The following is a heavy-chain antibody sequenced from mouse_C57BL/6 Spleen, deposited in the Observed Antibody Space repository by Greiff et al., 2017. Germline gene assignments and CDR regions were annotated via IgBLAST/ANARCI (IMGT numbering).Heavy chain of an antibody. J-gene: IGHJ1*03. CDR2: IYPGNSDT. CDR1: GYTFTSYW. D-gene: IGHD1-1*01. Sequence: VQLQQSGTVLARPGASVKMSCKTSGYTFTSYWMHWVKQRPGQGLEWIGAIYPGNSDTSYNQKFKGKAKLTAVTSASTAYMELSSLTNEYSSVYYCTGKFTTVTLLRYFDVWGTGTTVTVSS. CDR3: TGKFTTVTLLRYFDV. V-gene: IGHV1-5*01.